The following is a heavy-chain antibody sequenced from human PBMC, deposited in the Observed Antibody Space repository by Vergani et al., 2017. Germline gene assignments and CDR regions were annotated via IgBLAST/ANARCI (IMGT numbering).Heavy chain of an antibody. V-gene: IGHV4-61*02. CDR1: GGSISSGSYY. Sequence: QVQLQESGPGLVKPSQTLSLTCTVSGGSISSGSYYWSWIRQPAGKGLEWIGRIYTSGSTNYNPSLKNRITISVDTSKNQFSLKLSSVTAADTAVYYCARDDERLDIWGQGTMVTVSS. CDR3: ARDDERLDI. CDR2: IYTSGST. J-gene: IGHJ3*02.